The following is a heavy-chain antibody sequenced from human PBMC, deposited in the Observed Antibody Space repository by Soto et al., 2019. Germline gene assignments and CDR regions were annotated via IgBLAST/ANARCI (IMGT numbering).Heavy chain of an antibody. Sequence: QVQLRESGPGLVRPSETLSLTCTVSGGSITGYYWSWIRQPPGKGLEWIGYIYDSGTTTYNAALKSRVTISADPAKNPFSLNLRSVTAADTAVYNCARRNYGEEGYFFDFWGQGLLVTVSS. CDR2: IYDSGTT. CDR1: GGSITGYY. D-gene: IGHD4-17*01. V-gene: IGHV4-59*08. CDR3: ARRNYGEEGYFFDF. J-gene: IGHJ4*02.